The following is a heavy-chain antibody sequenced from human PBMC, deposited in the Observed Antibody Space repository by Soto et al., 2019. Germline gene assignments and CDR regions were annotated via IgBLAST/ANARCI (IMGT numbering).Heavy chain of an antibody. CDR1: GFTFSGSA. CDR2: IRSKANSYAT. D-gene: IGHD6-6*01. CDR3: TRQVYGSSSGYYYYGMDV. J-gene: IGHJ6*02. Sequence: GESLKISCAASGFTFSGSAMHWVRQASGKGLEWVGRIRSKANSYATAYAASVKGRFTISRDDSKNTAYLQMNSLKTEDTAVYYCTRQVYGSSSGYYYYGMDVWGQGTTVTVSS. V-gene: IGHV3-73*01.